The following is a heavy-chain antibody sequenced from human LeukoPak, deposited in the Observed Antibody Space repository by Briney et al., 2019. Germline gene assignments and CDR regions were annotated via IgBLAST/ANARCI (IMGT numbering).Heavy chain of an antibody. CDR1: GGSISSSSYY. J-gene: IGHJ4*02. V-gene: IGHV4-39*07. D-gene: IGHD6-19*01. CDR2: IYYSGST. Sequence: PSETLSLTCTVSGGSISSSSYYWGWIRQPPGKGLEWIGSIYYSGSTYYNPSLKSRVTISVDTSKNQFSLKLSSVTAADTAVYFCGFLAVAGQYYFDYWGQGTLVTVSS. CDR3: GFLAVAGQYYFDY.